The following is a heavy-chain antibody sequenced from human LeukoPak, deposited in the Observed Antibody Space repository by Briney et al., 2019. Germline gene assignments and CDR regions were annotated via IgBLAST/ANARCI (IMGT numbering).Heavy chain of an antibody. V-gene: IGHV4-59*01. J-gene: IGHJ3*02. CDR2: ISYSGTT. Sequence: SETLSLTCNVYGGSINSYYWSWIRQSPGRGLEWIGYISYSGTTNYNPSLKSRVTMSVDTSKNQFSLKLTSVTAADTALYFCARGSVSYYDRGAFDIWGQGTRVTMSS. CDR3: ARGSVSYYDRGAFDI. D-gene: IGHD1-26*01. CDR1: GGSINSYY.